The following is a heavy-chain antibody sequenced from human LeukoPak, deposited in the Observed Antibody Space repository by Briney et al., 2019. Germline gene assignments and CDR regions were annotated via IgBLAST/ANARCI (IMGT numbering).Heavy chain of an antibody. D-gene: IGHD1-26*01. Sequence: GGSLRLSCAASGFTFSSYAMSWVRPAPGKGLEWVSAISGSGGSTYYADSVKGRFTISRDNSKNTLYLQMNSLRAEDTAVYYCAKDEDSDFIVAYFDYWGQGTLVTVSS. CDR1: GFTFSSYA. J-gene: IGHJ4*02. CDR2: ISGSGGST. CDR3: AKDEDSDFIVAYFDY. V-gene: IGHV3-23*01.